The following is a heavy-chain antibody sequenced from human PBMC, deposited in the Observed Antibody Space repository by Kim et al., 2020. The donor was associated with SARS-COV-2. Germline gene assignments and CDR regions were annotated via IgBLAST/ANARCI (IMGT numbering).Heavy chain of an antibody. V-gene: IGHV1-18*04. Sequence: ASVKVSCKTSGFRFNSFGFSWVRQAPGKGLEWMGWISAYGGHTNYAQSFQGRITLSTDSYTTTVYMELRSLTSDDTAIYYCTRDSAKWLQIDYWGPGTLVSVSS. CDR2: ISAYGGHT. J-gene: IGHJ4*02. D-gene: IGHD5-12*01. CDR1: GFRFNSFG. CDR3: TRDSAKWLQIDY.